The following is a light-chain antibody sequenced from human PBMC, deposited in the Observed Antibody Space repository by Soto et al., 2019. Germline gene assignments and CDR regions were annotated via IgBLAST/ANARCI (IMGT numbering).Light chain of an antibody. CDR3: SSLAADHNNHYV. CDR2: EVT. CDR1: SSDVGRYNF. J-gene: IGLJ1*01. Sequence: QPRSECGSRWQPFTKSCTGTSSDVGRYNFVSWYQQHPGKAPKLMIFEVTKRPSGVPDRFSGSKSGNTASLTVSGLQAEDEADYYCSSLAADHNNHYVFGTGTKVTVL. V-gene: IGLV2-8*01.